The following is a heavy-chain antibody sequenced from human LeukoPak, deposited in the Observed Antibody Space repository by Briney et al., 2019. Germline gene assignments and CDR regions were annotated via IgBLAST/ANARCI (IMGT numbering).Heavy chain of an antibody. D-gene: IGHD3-22*01. Sequence: SETLSLTCTVSGGSISSGGYYWSWIRQHPGKGLEWIGSIYYSGGTYCTPSLKSRLTISVDTSKNQFSLKLSSVTAADTAVYYCVRDTQMYYFGSGGRGHFDFWGRGTLVTVS. V-gene: IGHV4-31*03. CDR2: IYYSGGT. J-gene: IGHJ2*01. CDR1: GGSISSGGYY. CDR3: VRDTQMYYFGSGGRGHFDF.